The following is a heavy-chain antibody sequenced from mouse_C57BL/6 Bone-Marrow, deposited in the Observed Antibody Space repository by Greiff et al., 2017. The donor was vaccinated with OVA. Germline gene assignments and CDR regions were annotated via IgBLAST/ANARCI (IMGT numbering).Heavy chain of an antibody. V-gene: IGHV1-26*01. D-gene: IGHD1-1*01. J-gene: IGHJ1*03. Sequence: VQLQQSGPELVKPGASVKISCKASGYTFTDYYMNWVKQSHGKSLEWIGDINPNNGGTSYNQKFKGKATLTVDKSSSTAYMELRSLTSEDSAVYYCARLLLLRYFDVWGTGTTVTVSS. CDR3: ARLLLLRYFDV. CDR1: GYTFTDYY. CDR2: INPNNGGT.